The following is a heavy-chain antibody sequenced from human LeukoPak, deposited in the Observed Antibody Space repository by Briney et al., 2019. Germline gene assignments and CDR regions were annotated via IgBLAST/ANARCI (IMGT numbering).Heavy chain of an antibody. CDR1: GFNFSSYW. V-gene: IGHV3-7*01. CDR3: AKEGY. Sequence: GGSLRLSCAASGFNFSSYWMSWVRQAPGKGLEWVANIKQDGSEKYYVDSVKGRFTISRDNAKNSLYLQMNSLRAEDTAVYYCAKEGYWGQGTLVTVSS. J-gene: IGHJ4*02. CDR2: IKQDGSEK.